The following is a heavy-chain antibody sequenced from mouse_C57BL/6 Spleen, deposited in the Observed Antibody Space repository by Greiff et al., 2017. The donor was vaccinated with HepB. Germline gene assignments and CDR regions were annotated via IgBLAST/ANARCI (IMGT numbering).Heavy chain of an antibody. V-gene: IGHV5-4*01. CDR3: ARDHLYYAIDY. CDR2: ISDGGSYT. D-gene: IGHD5-1*01. Sequence: EVQLQESGGGLVKPGGSLKLSCAASGFTFSSYAMSWVRQTPEKRLEWVATISDGGSYTYYPDNVKGRSTISRDNAQNNLYLQISRLTSEDTAMYYCARDHLYYAIDYWGQGTSVTVSS. CDR1: GFTFSSYA. J-gene: IGHJ4*01.